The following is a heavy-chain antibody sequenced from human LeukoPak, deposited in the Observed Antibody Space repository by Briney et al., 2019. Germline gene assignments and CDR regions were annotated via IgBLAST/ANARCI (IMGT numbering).Heavy chain of an antibody. J-gene: IGHJ4*02. D-gene: IGHD4-23*01. Sequence: GGSLRLSCAATGFTFSTYWMSWVRQSPGKGLEWMANIKQDGSEQYYVDSVKGRFAISRDNAKNSLYLQLNSLRAEDTAMYYCARDSAGNDYWGQGTLVTVSS. CDR3: ARDSAGNDY. V-gene: IGHV3-7*01. CDR2: IKQDGSEQ. CDR1: GFTFSTYW.